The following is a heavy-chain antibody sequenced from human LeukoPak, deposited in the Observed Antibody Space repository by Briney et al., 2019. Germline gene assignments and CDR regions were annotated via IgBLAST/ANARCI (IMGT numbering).Heavy chain of an antibody. CDR1: GGSISSSSYY. D-gene: IGHD5-12*01. CDR2: IYYSGST. V-gene: IGHV4-39*07. J-gene: IGHJ5*02. CDR3: ARGKGGSGYDSYWFDP. Sequence: SETLSLTCTVSGGSISSSSYYWGWIRQPPGKGLEWIGSIYYSGSTYYNPSLKSRVTISVDRSKNQFSLKLSSVTAADTAVYYCARGKGGSGYDSYWFDPWGQGTLVTVSS.